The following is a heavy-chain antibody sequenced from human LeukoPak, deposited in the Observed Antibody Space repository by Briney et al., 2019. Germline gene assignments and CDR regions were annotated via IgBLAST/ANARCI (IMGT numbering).Heavy chain of an antibody. CDR3: ARRHYDFWSGSHAFDI. Sequence: ASVKVSCKASGYTFTSYDINWVRQATGQGLEWMGWMNPNSGNTGYAQKFQGRVTITRNTSISTAYMELSSLRSEDTAVYYCARRHYDFWSGSHAFDIWGQGTMVTVSS. J-gene: IGHJ3*02. D-gene: IGHD3-3*01. CDR1: GYTFTSYD. V-gene: IGHV1-8*03. CDR2: MNPNSGNT.